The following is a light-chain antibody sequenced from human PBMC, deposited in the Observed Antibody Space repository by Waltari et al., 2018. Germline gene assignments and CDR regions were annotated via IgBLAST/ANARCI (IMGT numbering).Light chain of an antibody. CDR1: DIGSKS. V-gene: IGLV3-21*04. CDR3: HLWDSSTVNWV. Sequence: SYVPTQPPSVSVAPGKTASITCGGDDIGSKSVHWFQQKPGQAPVLVIYYDNDRPSGIPERCSGSNSGNTATLTISRVEAGDEADYYCHLWDSSTVNWVFGGGTKLTVL. J-gene: IGLJ3*02. CDR2: YDN.